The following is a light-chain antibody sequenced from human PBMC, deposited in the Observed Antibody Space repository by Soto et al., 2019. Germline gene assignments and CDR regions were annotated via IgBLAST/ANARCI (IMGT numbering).Light chain of an antibody. Sequence: QSVLTQPASVSGSPGQSITISCTGTSSDVGSYNLVSWYQQHPGKAPKLMIYEGSKRPSGVSNRFSGSKSGNTASLTISGLQAEYEADYYFCSYAGSSPYVFGTGTKVTVL. CDR1: SSDVGSYNL. J-gene: IGLJ1*01. CDR3: CSYAGSSPYV. V-gene: IGLV2-23*01. CDR2: EGS.